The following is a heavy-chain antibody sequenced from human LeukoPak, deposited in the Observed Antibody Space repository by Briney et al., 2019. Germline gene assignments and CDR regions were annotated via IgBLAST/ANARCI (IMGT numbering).Heavy chain of an antibody. J-gene: IGHJ4*02. Sequence: PGGSLRLSCAASGITFSNYGMHWVREAPGKGLEWVAVIWYDGSKNYYADSVKGRFTISRDTSENILYLQMNSLRAEDTAVYYCARDGGSSIDYWGQGTLVTVSS. CDR3: ARDGGSSIDY. V-gene: IGHV3-33*01. CDR1: GITFSNYG. CDR2: IWYDGSKN. D-gene: IGHD6-13*01.